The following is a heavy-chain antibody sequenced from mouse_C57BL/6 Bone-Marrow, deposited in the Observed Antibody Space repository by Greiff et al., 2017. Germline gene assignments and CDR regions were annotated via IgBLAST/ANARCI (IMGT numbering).Heavy chain of an antibody. V-gene: IGHV1-26*01. CDR3: ARDYYGSGWYFDY. J-gene: IGHJ2*01. CDR2: INPNNGGT. D-gene: IGHD1-1*01. Sequence: EVQLQQSGPELVKPGASAKISCKASGYTFTDYYMNWVKQSHGKSLEWIGDINPNNGGTSYNQKLKGKAILTVDKSSSTAYMELRSLTSEDSAVYYCARDYYGSGWYFDYWGQGTILTVSA. CDR1: GYTFTDYY.